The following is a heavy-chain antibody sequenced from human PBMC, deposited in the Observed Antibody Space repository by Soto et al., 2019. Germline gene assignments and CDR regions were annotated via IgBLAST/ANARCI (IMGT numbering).Heavy chain of an antibody. CDR3: ARDLDSYSNYEYYYYGMDV. D-gene: IGHD4-4*01. V-gene: IGHV3-21*01. CDR2: ISSSSSYI. J-gene: IGHJ6*02. CDR1: GFTFSSYS. Sequence: PGGSLRLSCAASGFTFSSYSMNWVRQAPGKGLEWVSSISSSSSYIYYADSVKGRFTISRDNAKNSLYLQMNSLRAEDTAVYYCARDLDSYSNYEYYYYGMDVWGQGTTVTVSS.